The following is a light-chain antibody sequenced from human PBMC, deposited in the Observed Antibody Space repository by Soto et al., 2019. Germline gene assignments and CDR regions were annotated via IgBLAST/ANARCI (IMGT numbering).Light chain of an antibody. CDR3: SSYTSSSTYV. V-gene: IGLV2-14*01. CDR2: DVS. J-gene: IGLJ1*01. CDR1: SKDVDGYNY. Sequence: QSALTQPTSVSGSPGQSITISCTGNSKDVDGYNYVSWYQQHPGKAPKLMIYDVSNRPSGVSNRFSGSKSGNTASLTISGLQAEDEADYYCSSYTSSSTYVFGTGTKVTVL.